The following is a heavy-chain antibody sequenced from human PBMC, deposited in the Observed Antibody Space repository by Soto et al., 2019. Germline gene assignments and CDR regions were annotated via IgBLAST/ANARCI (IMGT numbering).Heavy chain of an antibody. CDR3: ARDEIRFSWAYGMDV. CDR2: ISYDGSNK. Sequence: QVQLVESGGGVVQPGRSLRLSCAASGFTFSSYAMHWVRQAPGKGLEWVAVISYDGSNKYYADSVKGRFTISRDNFKSSLYLQMNSLRAEDTAVYYCARDEIRFSWAYGMDVWGQGTRVTVSS. D-gene: IGHD3-3*01. V-gene: IGHV3-30-3*01. CDR1: GFTFSSYA. J-gene: IGHJ6*02.